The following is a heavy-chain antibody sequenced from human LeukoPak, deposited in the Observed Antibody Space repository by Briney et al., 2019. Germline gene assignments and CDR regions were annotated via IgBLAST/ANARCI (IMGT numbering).Heavy chain of an antibody. CDR3: ARDDPLGAARKEDAFDT. Sequence: ASVKVSCKASGYTFTSYGISWVRQAPGQGLEWRGWISAYNGNTNYAQKLQGRVTMTTDTSTSTAYMELRSLRSDDTAVYYCARDDPLGAARKEDAFDTWGQGTMVTVSS. CDR1: GYTFTSYG. J-gene: IGHJ3*02. CDR2: ISAYNGNT. D-gene: IGHD1-26*01. V-gene: IGHV1-18*01.